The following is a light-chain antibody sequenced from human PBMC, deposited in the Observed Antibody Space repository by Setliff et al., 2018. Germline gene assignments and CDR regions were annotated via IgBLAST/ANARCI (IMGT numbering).Light chain of an antibody. V-gene: IGLV2-8*01. J-gene: IGLJ1*01. CDR1: RSDVGFYNY. CDR3: QSYGGSVDFDV. Sequence: QSALTQPPSASGSPGQSVTVSCTGTRSDVGFYNYVSWYQQHPGKAPKLMIYEVTKRPSGVPDRFSGSKSGNTASLTVSGLLAEDEADYYCQSYGGSVDFDVVGTGTKVTVL. CDR2: EVT.